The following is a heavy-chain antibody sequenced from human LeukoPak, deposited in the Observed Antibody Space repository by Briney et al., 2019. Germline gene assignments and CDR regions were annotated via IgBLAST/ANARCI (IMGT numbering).Heavy chain of an antibody. V-gene: IGHV3-30-3*01. CDR3: ASQLDSGSYSQIDY. D-gene: IGHD1-26*01. Sequence: GGSLRLSCAASGFTFSSFAMHWVRQAPGKGLEWVAVISYDGSNIYYADSVKGRFTISRDNSKNTLYLQMSSLRAEDTAVYYCASQLDSGSYSQIDYWGQGTLVTVSS. CDR2: ISYDGSNI. J-gene: IGHJ4*02. CDR1: GFTFSSFA.